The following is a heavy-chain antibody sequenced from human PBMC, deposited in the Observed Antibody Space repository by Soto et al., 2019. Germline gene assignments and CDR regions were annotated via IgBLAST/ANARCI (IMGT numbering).Heavy chain of an antibody. D-gene: IGHD1-26*01. Sequence: QVQLVESGGGVVQPGRSLRLSCAASGFTFSNYVMHWVRQAPGKGLEWVTVISYDGSNKYYRDSVKGRFTISRDNSKNTLYLQMNTLRAEDTAVYYCARSRINSGSYFNEYYFDYWGQGTLVTVSS. CDR3: ARSRINSGSYFNEYYFDY. CDR1: GFTFSNYV. J-gene: IGHJ4*02. V-gene: IGHV3-30-3*01. CDR2: ISYDGSNK.